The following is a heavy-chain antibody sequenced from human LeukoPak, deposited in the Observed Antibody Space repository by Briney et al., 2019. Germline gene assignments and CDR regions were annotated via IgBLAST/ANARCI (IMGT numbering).Heavy chain of an antibody. J-gene: IGHJ4*02. Sequence: ASVKVSCKASGYTFTRYYIHWVRQAPGQGLEWMGVINPSGGSTTHARKFQGRVTMTRDTSTSTVYMDLSSLRSEDTAVYYCARDLVGSSSGWGQGTLVTVS. D-gene: IGHD6-6*01. CDR3: ARDLVGSSSG. CDR1: GYTFTRYY. V-gene: IGHV1-46*01. CDR2: INPSGGST.